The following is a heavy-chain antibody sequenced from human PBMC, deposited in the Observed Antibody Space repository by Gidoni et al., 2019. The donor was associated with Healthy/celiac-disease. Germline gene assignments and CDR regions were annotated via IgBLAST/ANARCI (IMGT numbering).Heavy chain of an antibody. CDR3: ARHMRGDYYYYYMDV. D-gene: IGHD3-10*01. V-gene: IGHV5-51*01. CDR1: GYSFTSYW. Sequence: EVQLVQSGAEVKKPGESLKISCKGSGYSFTSYWIGWVRQMPGKGLEWMGVIYPGDSETRYSPSFQGQVTISADKSISTAYLQWSSLKASDTAMYYCARHMRGDYYYYYMDVWGKGTTVTVSS. J-gene: IGHJ6*03. CDR2: IYPGDSET.